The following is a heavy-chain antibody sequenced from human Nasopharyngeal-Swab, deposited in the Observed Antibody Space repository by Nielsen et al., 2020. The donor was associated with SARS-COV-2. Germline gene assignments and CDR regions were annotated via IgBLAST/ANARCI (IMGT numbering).Heavy chain of an antibody. CDR2: MSYDGSNK. V-gene: IGHV3-30-3*01. D-gene: IGHD6-13*01. J-gene: IGHJ3*02. Sequence: LSLTCAASGFTFSSYAMHWVRRAPGKGLEWVAFMSYDGSNKYYADSVKGRFTISRDNSNNTLYLQMSSLRPEDTAVYFCARARPRLSRSIAAAGLDTFDIWGQGTMVTVSS. CDR3: ARARPRLSRSIAAAGLDTFDI. CDR1: GFTFSSYA.